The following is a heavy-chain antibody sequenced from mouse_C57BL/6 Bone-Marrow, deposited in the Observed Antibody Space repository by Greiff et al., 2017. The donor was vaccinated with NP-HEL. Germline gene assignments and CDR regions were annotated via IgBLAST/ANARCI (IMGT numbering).Heavy chain of an antibody. CDR1: GYTFTSYW. V-gene: IGHV1-69*01. D-gene: IGHD2-5*01. J-gene: IGHJ3*01. CDR2: IDPSDSYT. CDR3: AAAYCSNSGFAY. Sequence: QVQLQQPGAELVMPGASVKLSCKASGYTFTSYWMHWVKQRPGQGLEWIGEIDPSDSYTNYNQKFKGKSTLTVDKSSSTAYMQLSSLTSEDSAVYYCAAAYCSNSGFAYWGQGTLVTVSA.